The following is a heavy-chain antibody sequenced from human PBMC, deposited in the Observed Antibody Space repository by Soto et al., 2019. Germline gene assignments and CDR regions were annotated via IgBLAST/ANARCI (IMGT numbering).Heavy chain of an antibody. CDR2: IYHSGST. V-gene: IGHV4-38-2*02. CDR3: ARVGPLYSSGWYYFDY. J-gene: IGHJ4*02. D-gene: IGHD6-19*01. CDR1: GYSISSGYY. Sequence: XETLSLTCSVSGYSISSGYYWGWIRQPPGKGLEWIGSIYHSGSTYYNPSLKSRVTISVDTSKNQFSLKLSSVTAADTAVYYCARVGPLYSSGWYYFDYWGQGTLVTVAS.